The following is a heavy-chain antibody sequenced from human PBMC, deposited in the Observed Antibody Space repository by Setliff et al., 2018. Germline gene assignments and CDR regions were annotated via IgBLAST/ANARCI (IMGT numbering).Heavy chain of an antibody. CDR3: ARGAKRYYYYYMDV. D-gene: IGHD3-10*01. Sequence: PGGSLRLSCAASGFSFDDYAMHWVRQAPGKGLVWVSGISWNSGSIDYADSVKGRFTISRDNAKNSLYLQMNSLRAEDTALYYCARGAKRYYYYYMDVWGKGTTVTVSS. CDR1: GFSFDDYA. CDR2: ISWNSGSI. J-gene: IGHJ6*03. V-gene: IGHV3-9*01.